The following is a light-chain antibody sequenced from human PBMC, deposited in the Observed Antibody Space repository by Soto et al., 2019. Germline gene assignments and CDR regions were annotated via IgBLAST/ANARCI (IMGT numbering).Light chain of an antibody. V-gene: IGLV3-16*01. CDR1: ALPKKY. CDR2: KDR. J-gene: IGLJ6*01. Sequence: SYELTQPPSVSVSLGQMARITCSGEALPKKYAYWYQQKPGQFPVVVIYKDRERPSGIPERFSGSSSGTIVTLTISGVQAEDEADYYCLSVDSSGTCSRVFGSGTQLTVL. CDR3: LSVDSSGTCSRV.